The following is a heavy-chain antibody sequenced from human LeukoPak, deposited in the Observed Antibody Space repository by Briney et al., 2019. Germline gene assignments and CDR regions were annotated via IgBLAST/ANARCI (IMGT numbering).Heavy chain of an antibody. D-gene: IGHD3-10*01. CDR2: IKSKIDGETT. CDR1: GFTFSDSW. V-gene: IGHV3-15*01. CDR3: TTDSGSFDV. J-gene: IGHJ3*01. Sequence: GGSLRLSCAASGFTFSDSWMTWVRQVPGKGLEWVDRIKSKIDGETTEYAAPVEGRFTISRDDSKTTVYLQMSGLRTEDTALYYCTTDSGSFDVWGRGTMVTVSS.